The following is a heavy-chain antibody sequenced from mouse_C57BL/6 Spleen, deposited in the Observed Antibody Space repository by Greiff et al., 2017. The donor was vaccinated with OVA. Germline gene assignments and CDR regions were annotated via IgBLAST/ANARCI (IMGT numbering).Heavy chain of an antibody. V-gene: IGHV1-55*01. J-gene: IGHJ4*01. CDR3: ARDGSSPYYAMDY. CDR2: IYPGSGST. Sequence: QVQLQQPGAELVKPGASVKMSCKASGYTFTSYWITWVKQRPGQGLEWIGDIYPGSGSTNYNEKFKSKATLTADTSSSTAYMQLSSLTSEDSAVYYCARDGSSPYYAMDYWGQGTSVTVSS. CDR1: GYTFTSYW. D-gene: IGHD1-1*01.